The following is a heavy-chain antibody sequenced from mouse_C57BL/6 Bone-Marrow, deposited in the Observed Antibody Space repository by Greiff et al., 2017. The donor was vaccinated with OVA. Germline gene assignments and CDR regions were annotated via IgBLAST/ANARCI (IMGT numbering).Heavy chain of an antibody. CDR2: IDPSDSYT. CDR3: ASSTVVATDDFDY. CDR1: GYTFTSYW. Sequence: QVQLQQPGAELVMPGASVKLSCKASGYTFTSYWMHWVKQRPGQGLEWIGEIDPSDSYTNYNQKFKGKSTLTVDKSSSTAYMQLSSLTSEDSAVYDCASSTVVATDDFDYWGQGTTLTVSS. V-gene: IGHV1-69*01. J-gene: IGHJ2*01. D-gene: IGHD1-1*01.